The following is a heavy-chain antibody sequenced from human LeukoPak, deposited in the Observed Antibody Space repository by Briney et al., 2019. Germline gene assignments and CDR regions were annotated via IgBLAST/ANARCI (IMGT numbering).Heavy chain of an antibody. CDR1: GYTFTSYD. D-gene: IGHD5-18*01. CDR3: ARGGLRGYSYGLGY. J-gene: IGHJ4*02. Sequence: GASVKVSCKASGYTFTSYDINWVRHATGQGLELMGWMNPNSGNTGYAQKFQGRVTMTRNTSISTAYMELSSLRSEDTAVYYCARGGLRGYSYGLGYWGQGALVTVSS. V-gene: IGHV1-8*01. CDR2: MNPNSGNT.